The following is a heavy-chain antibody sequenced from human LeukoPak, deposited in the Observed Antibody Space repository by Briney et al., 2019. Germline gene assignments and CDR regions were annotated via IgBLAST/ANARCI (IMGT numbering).Heavy chain of an antibody. CDR1: GGSFSGYY. Sequence: SETLSLTCAVYGGSFSGYYWSWIRQPPGKGLEWIGEINHSGGTNYNPSLKSRVTMSVDTSKNQFSLKLSSVTAADTAVYYCARLNSSGWYRYWGQGTLVTVSS. D-gene: IGHD6-19*01. J-gene: IGHJ4*02. CDR2: INHSGGT. V-gene: IGHV4-34*01. CDR3: ARLNSSGWYRY.